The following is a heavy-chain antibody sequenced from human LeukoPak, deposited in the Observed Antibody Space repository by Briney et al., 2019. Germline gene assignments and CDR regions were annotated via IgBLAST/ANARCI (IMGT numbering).Heavy chain of an antibody. CDR1: GYTLTELS. Sequence: ASVTVSCKVSGYTLTELSMHWVRQAPGKGLEWMGGFDPEDGETIYAQKFQGRVTMTEDTSTDTAYMELSSLRSEDTAVYYCARGEYSSGWYEVDFFDYWGQGTLVTVSS. J-gene: IGHJ4*02. CDR3: ARGEYSSGWYEVDFFDY. D-gene: IGHD6-19*01. CDR2: FDPEDGET. V-gene: IGHV1-24*01.